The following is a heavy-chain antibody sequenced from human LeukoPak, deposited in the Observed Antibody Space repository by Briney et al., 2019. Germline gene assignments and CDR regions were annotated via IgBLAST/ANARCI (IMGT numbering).Heavy chain of an antibody. D-gene: IGHD2-15*01. V-gene: IGHV4-59*12. CDR3: AREGVAASNFDY. CDR1: GGSISSYY. J-gene: IGHJ4*02. CDR2: IYYSGST. Sequence: SETLSLTCAVSGGSISSYYWSWIRQPPGKGLEWIGYIYYSGSTNYNPSLKSRVTISVDTSKNQFSLKLSSVTAADTAVYYCAREGVAASNFDYWGQGTLVTVSS.